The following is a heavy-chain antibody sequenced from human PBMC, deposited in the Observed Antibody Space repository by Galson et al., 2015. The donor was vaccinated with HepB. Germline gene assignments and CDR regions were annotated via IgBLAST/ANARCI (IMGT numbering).Heavy chain of an antibody. V-gene: IGHV3-30*18. CDR3: AKAPNNRIAVAGYYYHGMDV. J-gene: IGHJ6*02. CDR2: ISYDGPNK. D-gene: IGHD6-19*01. Sequence: SLRLSCAASGFTFSDYGMHWVRQAPGKGLEWVAVISYDGPNKYYADSVKGRFTISRDNSKNTLYLQMNSLRAEDTAVYYCAKAPNNRIAVAGYYYHGMDVWGQGTTVTVSS. CDR1: GFTFSDYG.